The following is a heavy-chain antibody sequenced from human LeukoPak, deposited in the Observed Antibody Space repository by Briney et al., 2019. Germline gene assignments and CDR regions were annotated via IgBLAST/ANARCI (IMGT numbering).Heavy chain of an antibody. CDR2: LYHSDSI. CDR3: ARQHDSYHYYYVDV. J-gene: IGHJ6*03. V-gene: IGHV4-38-2*01. D-gene: IGHD6-13*01. CDR1: GYSISSGYY. Sequence: SETLSLTCAVSGYSISSGYYWIWIRQPPGKGLEWIGSLYHSDSIYYNPSLESRVTMSVDTSKNRFSLKLSFVTAADTAAYYCARQHDSYHYYYVDVWGKGTTVTVSS.